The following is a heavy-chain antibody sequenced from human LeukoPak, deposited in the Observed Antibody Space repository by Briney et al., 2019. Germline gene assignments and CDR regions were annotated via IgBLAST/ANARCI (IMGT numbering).Heavy chain of an antibody. CDR1: GFTFSDSA. CDR2: IRNKAHNYAT. J-gene: IGHJ6*03. CDR3: IKDRAQLYYMDV. Sequence: GGSLRLSCAASGFTFSDSAMHWVRQASGKGLEWVGRIRNKAHNYATAYAASVKGRFTIPRDDSKNTAYLQMNSLKTEDTAVYYCIKDRAQLYYMDVWGKGTTVTVSS. D-gene: IGHD1-1*01. V-gene: IGHV3-73*01.